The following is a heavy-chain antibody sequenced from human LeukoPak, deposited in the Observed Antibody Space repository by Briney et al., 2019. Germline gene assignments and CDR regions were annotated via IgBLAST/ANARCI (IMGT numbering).Heavy chain of an antibody. J-gene: IGHJ5*02. CDR1: GYTFTGYY. V-gene: IGHV1-2*02. D-gene: IGHD5-12*01. Sequence: ASVKVSCKASGYTFTGYYKHWVRQAPGQGLEWMGWINPNSGGTNYAQKFQGRVTMTRDTSISTAYMELSRLRSDDTAVYYCARTDIVATSWFDPWGQGTLVTVSS. CDR3: ARTDIVATSWFDP. CDR2: INPNSGGT.